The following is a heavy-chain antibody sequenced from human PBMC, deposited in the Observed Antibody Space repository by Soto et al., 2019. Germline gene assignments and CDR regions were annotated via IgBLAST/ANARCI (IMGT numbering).Heavy chain of an antibody. CDR2: ISGSGGRT. CDR3: AKRAQIYDPGYYFDF. D-gene: IGHD5-12*01. V-gene: IGHV3-23*01. J-gene: IGHJ4*02. Sequence: GSLRLSCGASGFTFCDYAMSSVRQGPGEGLEWVSTISGSGGRTFYADSVKGRFTISRDNSKNTLYLQMNSLRAEDTAVYYCAKRAQIYDPGYYFDFWGQGTPVTVSS. CDR1: GFTFCDYA.